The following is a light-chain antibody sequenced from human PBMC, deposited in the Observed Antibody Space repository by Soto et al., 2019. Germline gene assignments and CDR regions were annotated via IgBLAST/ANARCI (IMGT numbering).Light chain of an antibody. CDR3: QQYSNWPPGT. Sequence: EIVLTQSPGTLSLSPGERATLSCRASQSISSNLAWYQQKPGQAPRLLIYGASTRATGIPARFSGSGSGTEFTLTISSLQSEDFAVYYCQQYSNWPPGTFGQGTKVDIK. CDR1: QSISSN. J-gene: IGKJ1*01. V-gene: IGKV3-15*01. CDR2: GAS.